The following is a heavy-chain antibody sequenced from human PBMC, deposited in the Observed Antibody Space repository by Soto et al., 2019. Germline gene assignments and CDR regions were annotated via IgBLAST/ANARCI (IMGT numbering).Heavy chain of an antibody. CDR3: AHAYGGRSLY. V-gene: IGHV2-5*02. CDR1: GFSLTTDRVG. J-gene: IGHJ4*02. D-gene: IGHD1-26*01. CDR2: IYWDDSK. Sequence: QITLKESGPTLVKPTQTLTLTCTFSGFSLTTDRVGVGWIRQRPGEALEWLAVIYWDDSKTYRPSLESRLTITEDTSKNQVALTMTNMDSLDTATYYCAHAYGGRSLYWGQGTLVTVSS.